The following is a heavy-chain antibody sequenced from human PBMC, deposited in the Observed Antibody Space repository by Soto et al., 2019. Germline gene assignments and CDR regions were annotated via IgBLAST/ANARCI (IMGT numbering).Heavy chain of an antibody. D-gene: IGHD6-13*01. Sequence: EVQLVESGGGLVQPGGSLRLSCAASGFTFSSYSMNWVRQAPGKGLEWVSYISSSSSTIYYADSVKGRFTISRDNAKNSLYLQMNSLRAEDTAVYYGASLETPRWYVGFDYWGQGTLVTVSS. J-gene: IGHJ4*02. V-gene: IGHV3-48*01. CDR2: ISSSSSTI. CDR1: GFTFSSYS. CDR3: ASLETPRWYVGFDY.